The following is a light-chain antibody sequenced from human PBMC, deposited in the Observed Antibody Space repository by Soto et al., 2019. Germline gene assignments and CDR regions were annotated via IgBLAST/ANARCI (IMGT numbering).Light chain of an antibody. CDR3: SSYASNGDVL. Sequence: QSALTQPAYVSGSHGQSITISCTGTSSDVGTYEYVSWYQHHPGKAPKLMIYDVSNRPSGVSDRFSGSKSGNTASLTISGLQAEDEADYYCSSYASNGDVLFGGGTKLTVL. V-gene: IGLV2-14*03. J-gene: IGLJ2*01. CDR1: SSDVGTYEY. CDR2: DVS.